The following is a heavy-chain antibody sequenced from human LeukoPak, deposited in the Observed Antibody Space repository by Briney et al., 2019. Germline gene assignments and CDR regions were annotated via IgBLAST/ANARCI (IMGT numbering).Heavy chain of an antibody. D-gene: IGHD6-19*01. CDR3: ARRKWLVLDY. CDR1: GGSISSYS. J-gene: IGHJ4*02. CDR2: IYYSGST. Sequence: SETLSLTCTVSGGSISSYSWSWIRQPPRKGREWVGYIYYSGSTNYNPSLKSRVTISADTSKHQFSLKLSSVTAADTAVYYCARRKWLVLDYWGQGTLVTVSS. V-gene: IGHV4-59*01.